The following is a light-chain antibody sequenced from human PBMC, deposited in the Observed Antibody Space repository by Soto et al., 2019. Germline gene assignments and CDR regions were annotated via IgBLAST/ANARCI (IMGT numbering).Light chain of an antibody. J-gene: IGKJ5*01. Sequence: VVTQSRAALSVSTGKRATHSCGASQSGSSDLAWYQQNPGQAPRLLTFRTSSRATGFPARFSGSGSGTEFNLTIGSLQSEDFAVYYCQQYSKWPITFGQGTRLEF. CDR2: RTS. CDR3: QQYSKWPIT. CDR1: QSGSSD. V-gene: IGKV3-15*01.